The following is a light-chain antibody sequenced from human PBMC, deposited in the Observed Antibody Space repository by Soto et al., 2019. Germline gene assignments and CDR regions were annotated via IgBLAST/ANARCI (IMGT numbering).Light chain of an antibody. CDR3: SSYTSSSTLYVV. CDR1: NSDIGGYNY. V-gene: IGLV2-14*01. CDR2: DVS. Sequence: QSALTQPASVSGSPGQSITISCTGTNSDIGGYNYVSWYQQHPGKAPKLMIYDVSNRPSGVSNRFSGSKSGNTASLTISGLQAEDEADYYCSSYTSSSTLYVVFVGGTKLTVL. J-gene: IGLJ2*01.